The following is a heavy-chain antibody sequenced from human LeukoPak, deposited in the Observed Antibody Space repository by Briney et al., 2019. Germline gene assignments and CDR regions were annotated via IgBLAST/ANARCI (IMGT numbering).Heavy chain of an antibody. CDR2: INPNSGGT. Sequence: ASVKVSCKASGYTFAGYYMHWVRQAPGQGLEWMGWINPNSGGTNYAQKFQGRVTMTRDTSISTAYMELSRLRSDDTAVYYCAREHVAVAGEDFDLWGRGALVTVSS. J-gene: IGHJ2*01. CDR3: AREHVAVAGEDFDL. D-gene: IGHD6-19*01. CDR1: GYTFAGYY. V-gene: IGHV1-2*02.